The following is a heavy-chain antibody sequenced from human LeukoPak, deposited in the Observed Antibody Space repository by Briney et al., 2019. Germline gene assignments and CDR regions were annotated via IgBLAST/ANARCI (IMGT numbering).Heavy chain of an antibody. V-gene: IGHV3-23*01. D-gene: IGHD3-22*01. Sequence: GGSLRLSCAASGFTFSSCAMSWVRQAPGKGLEWVSAISGSDTRTYYADSLKGRFTISRDNSKNTLYLQMDSLTAEDTAVYYCAKEDSRGHWFDYWGQGTLVTVSS. J-gene: IGHJ4*02. CDR3: AKEDSRGHWFDY. CDR1: GFTFSSCA. CDR2: ISGSDTRT.